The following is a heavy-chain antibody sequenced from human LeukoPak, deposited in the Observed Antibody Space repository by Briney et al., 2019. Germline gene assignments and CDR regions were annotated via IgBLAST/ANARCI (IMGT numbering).Heavy chain of an antibody. J-gene: IGHJ5*02. CDR2: IWYDGSNK. V-gene: IGHV3-33*01. CDR3: AREGVRATGGNWFDP. D-gene: IGHD1-26*01. Sequence: GRSLRLSCAASGLTFSSYGMHWVRQAPGKGLEWVAVIWYDGSNKYYADSVKGRFTISRDNSKNTLYLQMNSLRAEDTAVYYCAREGVRATGGNWFDPWGQGTLVTVSS. CDR1: GLTFSSYG.